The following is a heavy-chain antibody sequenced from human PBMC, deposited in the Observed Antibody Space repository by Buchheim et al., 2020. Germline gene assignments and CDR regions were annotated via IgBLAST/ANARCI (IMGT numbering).Heavy chain of an antibody. Sequence: QLVESGGGVVQPGTSLRLSCAASGFIFRNYGMHWVRQAPGKGVEWMAVIWYDGRNKYYADSMKGRLTISRDNSKNTLYMQMNSLRAEDTAVYYCARGNGLLSRTLDYWGQGTL. V-gene: IGHV3-33*01. CDR3: ARGNGLLSRTLDY. D-gene: IGHD2-21*01. J-gene: IGHJ4*02. CDR2: IWYDGRNK. CDR1: GFIFRNYG.